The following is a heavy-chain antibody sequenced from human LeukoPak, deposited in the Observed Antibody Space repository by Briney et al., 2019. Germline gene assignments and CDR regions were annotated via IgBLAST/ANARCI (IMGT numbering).Heavy chain of an antibody. Sequence: GGSLRLSCAASGFTFSNYWMSWVRQAPGKGLEWVANIKQDETEKDYVDSVKGRFTISRDNAKNSLYLQMNSLRNEDTAVYYCARGGNRRAFDIWGQGTMVTASS. J-gene: IGHJ3*02. CDR1: GFTFSNYW. CDR3: ARGGNRRAFDI. CDR2: IKQDETEK. V-gene: IGHV3-7*01. D-gene: IGHD1-14*01.